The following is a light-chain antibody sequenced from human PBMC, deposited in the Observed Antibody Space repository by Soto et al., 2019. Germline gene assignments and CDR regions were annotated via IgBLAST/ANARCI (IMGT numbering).Light chain of an antibody. V-gene: IGLV8-61*01. Sequence: QTVVTQEPSVSVSPGGTVTLSCGWNSGTVSTNYYPSWYQQTPGQAPRTLIYNTNNRSSVVPDRFSGSILENKASLTIAGAQADDESDYYCVIDMGSGIVIFGGGTKLTVL. CDR1: SGTVSTNYY. CDR2: NTN. CDR3: VIDMGSGIVI. J-gene: IGLJ2*01.